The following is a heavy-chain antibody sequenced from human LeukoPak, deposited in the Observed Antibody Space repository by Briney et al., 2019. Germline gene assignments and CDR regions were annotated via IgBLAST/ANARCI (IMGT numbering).Heavy chain of an antibody. CDR2: ISGDGGST. CDR3: AKDKELLQWLVRPYYFDY. CDR1: GFTFDDYA. Sequence: GGSLRLSCAASGFTFDDYAMHWVRQAPGKGLEWVSLISGDGGSTYYADSVKGRFTISRDNSKNSLYLQMNSLRTEDTALHYCAKDKELLQWLVRPYYFDYWGQGTLVTVSS. D-gene: IGHD6-19*01. V-gene: IGHV3-43*02. J-gene: IGHJ4*02.